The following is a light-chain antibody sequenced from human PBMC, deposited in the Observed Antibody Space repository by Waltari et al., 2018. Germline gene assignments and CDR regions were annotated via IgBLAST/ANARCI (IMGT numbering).Light chain of an antibody. CDR1: RSDIGDYNY. V-gene: IGLV2-14*01. CDR2: EVS. Sequence: QSALTQPASVSGSPGQSITISCTGTRSDIGDYNYVSWYQQHPGKAPKLMIYEVSNRPSGVSNRFSGSKSGNTASLTISGLQAEDEADYYCSSYTSISTYVFGSGTKVTVL. CDR3: SSYTSISTYV. J-gene: IGLJ1*01.